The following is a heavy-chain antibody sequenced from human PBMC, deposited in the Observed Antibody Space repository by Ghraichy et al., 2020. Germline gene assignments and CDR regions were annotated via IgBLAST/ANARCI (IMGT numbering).Heavy chain of an antibody. CDR2: INHSGST. CDR1: GGSFSDHY. Sequence: SETLSLTCAVYGGSFSDHYWSWIRQPPGKGLEWIGEINHSGSTNYNPSPKSRVTISVDTSKNQFSLKLTSVTAADTALYYCARGGYGSPEYNFYGMDVWGQGTTVTVSS. CDR3: ARGGYGSPEYNFYGMDV. J-gene: IGHJ6*02. V-gene: IGHV4-34*01. D-gene: IGHD1-14*01.